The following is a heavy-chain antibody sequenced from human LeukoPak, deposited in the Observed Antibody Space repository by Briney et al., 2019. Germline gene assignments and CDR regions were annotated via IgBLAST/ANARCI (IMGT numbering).Heavy chain of an antibody. Sequence: GGSLRLSCTASGFTFSSYTMSWVRQAPGKGLKWVSTINTAGGNTYYADSVQGRFTVSRDDSKDTLYLQMNSLRAEDTAVYYCAKDGGLWISAHWGDSWGRGTLVTVSS. CDR1: GFTFSSYT. CDR2: INTAGGNT. V-gene: IGHV3-23*01. D-gene: IGHD2-2*03. J-gene: IGHJ4*02. CDR3: AKDGGLWISAHWGDS.